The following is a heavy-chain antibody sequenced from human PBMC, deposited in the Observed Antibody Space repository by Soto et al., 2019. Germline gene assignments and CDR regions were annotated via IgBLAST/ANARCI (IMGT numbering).Heavy chain of an antibody. V-gene: IGHV1-18*01. CDR1: GYTFTSYG. CDR3: ARVSTVWFGAYYYGMDV. CDR2: ISAYNGNT. D-gene: IGHD3-10*01. Sequence: QVQLVQSGAEVKKPGASVKVSCKASGYTFTSYGINWVRRAPGQGLEWMGWISAYNGNTNYAPKLQGRGTMTTDTSTTTAYMELRSLRSDDTAVYYCARVSTVWFGAYYYGMDVWGQGTTVTVSS. J-gene: IGHJ6*02.